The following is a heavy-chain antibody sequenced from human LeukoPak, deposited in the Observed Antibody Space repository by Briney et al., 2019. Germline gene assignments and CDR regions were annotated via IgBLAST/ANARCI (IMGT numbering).Heavy chain of an antibody. J-gene: IGHJ3*02. CDR1: GYTFTCYY. CDR2: INPNSGAT. D-gene: IGHD1-20*01. Sequence: ASVKVSCKASGYTFTCYYMHWVRQAPGQGLEWMGWINPNSGATNYAQKFQGWVTMTRDTSISTAYMELSRLRSDDTAVYYCARGGITGTTRGPTRLNDAFDIWGQGTMVTVSS. V-gene: IGHV1-2*04. CDR3: ARGGITGTTRGPTRLNDAFDI.